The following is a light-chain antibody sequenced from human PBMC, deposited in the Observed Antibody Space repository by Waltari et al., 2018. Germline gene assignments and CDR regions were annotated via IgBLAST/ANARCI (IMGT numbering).Light chain of an antibody. CDR2: APS. Sequence: ERVMTQSPATLSMSPGERATLPCRPSQSVSNTLAWYQQTPGQAPRPLIYAPSTRATGVPARFSGSESGTEFTLTSSSLQSEDFAVYYCQQFNSWPFTVGGGTSVESK. V-gene: IGKV3-15*01. J-gene: IGKJ4*01. CDR1: QSVSNT. CDR3: QQFNSWPFT.